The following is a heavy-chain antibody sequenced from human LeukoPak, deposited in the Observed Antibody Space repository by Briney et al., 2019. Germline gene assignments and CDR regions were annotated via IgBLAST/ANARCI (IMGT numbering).Heavy chain of an antibody. J-gene: IGHJ4*02. CDR1: GYTFTGYY. CDR2: INPNSGGT. V-gene: IGHV1-2*02. CDR3: ARGPIWGPYCSSTSCYDLDY. Sequence: GASVKVSCKASGYTFTGYYMHWVRQAPGQGLEWMGWINPNSGGTNYAQKFQGRVTMTRDTSISTAYMELSRLRSDDTAVYYCARGPIWGPYCSSTSCYDLDYWGQGTLVTASS. D-gene: IGHD2-2*01.